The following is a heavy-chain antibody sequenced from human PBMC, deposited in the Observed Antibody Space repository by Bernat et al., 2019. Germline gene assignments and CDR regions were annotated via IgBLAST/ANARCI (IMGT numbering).Heavy chain of an antibody. Sequence: QVQLVESGGGVVQPGRSLRLSCAASGFTFSSYGMHWVRQAPGKGLEWVAVISYDGSNKYYADSVKCRFTISRDNSKNTLYLQMNSLRAEDTAVYYCAKERYSSSSQQDSDWGQGTLVTASS. CDR1: GFTFSSYG. CDR2: ISYDGSNK. V-gene: IGHV3-30*18. J-gene: IGHJ4*02. D-gene: IGHD6-6*01. CDR3: AKERYSSSSQQDSD.